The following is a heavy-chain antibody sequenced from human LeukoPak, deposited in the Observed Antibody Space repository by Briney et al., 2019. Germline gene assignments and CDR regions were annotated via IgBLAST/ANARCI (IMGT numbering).Heavy chain of an antibody. V-gene: IGHV4-59*08. CDR2: IYYSGST. CDR1: GGSISSYY. J-gene: IGHJ4*02. D-gene: IGHD3-16*02. Sequence: SETLSLTSTVSGGSISSYYWRWIRQPPGKGLEWIGYIYYSGSTNYNPSLKSRVTISVDTSKNQFSLKLSSVTAADTAVYYCARLVGGYQGYWGQGTLVTVSS. CDR3: ARLVGGYQGY.